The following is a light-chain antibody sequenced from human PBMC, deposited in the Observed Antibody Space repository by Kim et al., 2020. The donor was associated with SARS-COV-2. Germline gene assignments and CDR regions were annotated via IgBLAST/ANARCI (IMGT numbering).Light chain of an antibody. J-gene: IGLJ3*02. CDR2: HVS. V-gene: IGLV2-14*04. CDR3: SSFTTSDAWV. CDR1: SSDIGAYNY. Sequence: QSNAIACTGTSSDIGAYNYVSWCQQHPGKAPKLLIFHVSKRPSGVSSRFSGSKSANTASLTISGLQAEDEADYYCSSFTTSDAWVFGGGTQLTVL.